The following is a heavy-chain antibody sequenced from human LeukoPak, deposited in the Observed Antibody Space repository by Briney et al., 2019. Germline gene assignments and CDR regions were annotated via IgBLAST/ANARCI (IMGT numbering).Heavy chain of an antibody. Sequence: GGSLRLSCAASGFTFSSYGMHWVRQAPGKGLEWVANIKQDGSEKYYVDSVKGRFTISRDNAKNSLYLQMNSLRAEDTAVYYCAREGSSGPRRTWFDPWGQGTLVTVSS. V-gene: IGHV3-7*01. CDR1: GFTFSSYG. D-gene: IGHD6-19*01. J-gene: IGHJ5*02. CDR2: IKQDGSEK. CDR3: AREGSSGPRRTWFDP.